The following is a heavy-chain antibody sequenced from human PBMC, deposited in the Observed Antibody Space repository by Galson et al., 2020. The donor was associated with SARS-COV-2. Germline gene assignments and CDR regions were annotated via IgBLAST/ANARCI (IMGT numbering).Heavy chain of an antibody. V-gene: IGHV3-23*01. CDR2: ISDSGGST. J-gene: IGHJ1*01. CDR3: AIHEPDYDYVWGSYRYRWYFRP. Sequence: GEYLKISCAASGCTFNSYAMSLVRQAPGKGLEWVSAISDSGGSTYYADPVKGRFTSSRDNSKNKLYLQRNSLSAEDTAVYYCAIHEPDYDYVWGSYRYRWYFRPGGKGTLVTVSS. D-gene: IGHD3-16*02. CDR1: GCTFNSYA.